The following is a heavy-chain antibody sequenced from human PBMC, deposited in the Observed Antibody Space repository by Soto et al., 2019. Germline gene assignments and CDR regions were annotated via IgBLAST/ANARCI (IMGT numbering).Heavy chain of an antibody. Sequence: SETLSLTCTVSGGSISSSSYYWGWIRQPPGKGLEWIGSIYYSGSTYYNPSLKSRVTISVDTSKNQFSLKLSSVTAADTAVYYCARQGSKYYYYGMDVWGQGTTVTVSS. CDR2: IYYSGST. CDR3: ARQGSKYYYYGMDV. V-gene: IGHV4-39*01. J-gene: IGHJ6*02. CDR1: GGSISSSSYY.